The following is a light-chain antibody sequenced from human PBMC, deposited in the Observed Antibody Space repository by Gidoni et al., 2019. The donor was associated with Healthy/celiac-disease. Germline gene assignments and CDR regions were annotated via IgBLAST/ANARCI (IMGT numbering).Light chain of an antibody. V-gene: IGKV3-15*01. CDR2: GAS. CDR3: QQYNNWAPLT. CDR1: QSVSSN. J-gene: IGKJ4*01. Sequence: IVMTQSPATLSVSPGGRATLSCRPSQSVSSNLAWYQQKPGQAPRLLIYGASTRATGIPARFSGSGCGTEFTLPIISLQSEDFAVFYCQQYNNWAPLTFGEGTKVEIK.